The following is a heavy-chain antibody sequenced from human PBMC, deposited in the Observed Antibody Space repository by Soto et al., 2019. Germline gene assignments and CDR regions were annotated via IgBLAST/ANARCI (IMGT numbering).Heavy chain of an antibody. D-gene: IGHD1-26*01. J-gene: IGHJ3*01. V-gene: IGHV3-48*01. CDR2: ISVGGGSI. CDR1: GFTFRRYA. CDR3: VRDDQWDFDV. Sequence: EEQLVESGGGLVQPRRSLRISCAASGFTFRRYAMNWVRQAPGKGLEWVSYISVGGGSIFYADSVKGRFTISRDDAQNSVFLHMNTLRAEHKVFYCCVRDDQWDFDVWGQGTMVIVSS.